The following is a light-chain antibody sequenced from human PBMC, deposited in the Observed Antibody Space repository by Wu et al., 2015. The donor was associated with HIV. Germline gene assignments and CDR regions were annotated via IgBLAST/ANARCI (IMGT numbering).Light chain of an antibody. CDR3: QQRSNWPWT. V-gene: IGKV3-11*01. CDR1: QSVSSH. CDR2: GSS. J-gene: IGKJ1*01. Sequence: EIVLTQSPATLSLSPGERATLSCRASQSVSSHLAWYQHKPGQAPRLLIYGSSNRATGIPARFSGSGSGTDFTLTINSLEPEDFAFYYCQQRSNWPWTFGQGTKVEIK.